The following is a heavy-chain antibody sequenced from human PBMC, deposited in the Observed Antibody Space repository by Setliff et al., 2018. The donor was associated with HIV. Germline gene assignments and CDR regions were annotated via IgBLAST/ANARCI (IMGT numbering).Heavy chain of an antibody. J-gene: IGHJ3*02. D-gene: IGHD3-16*01. Sequence: SETLSLTCSVSGGSIISGGYYWSWTRQHPGKGLEWTGYIYYRRTNYYNPSLKSRVTISADTSKNQFSLKLKSATAADTAVYYCARGRGPVGGDAIDIWGQGTMVTVSS. CDR3: ARGRGPVGGDAIDI. CDR2: IYYRRTN. CDR1: GGSIISGGYY. V-gene: IGHV4-31*03.